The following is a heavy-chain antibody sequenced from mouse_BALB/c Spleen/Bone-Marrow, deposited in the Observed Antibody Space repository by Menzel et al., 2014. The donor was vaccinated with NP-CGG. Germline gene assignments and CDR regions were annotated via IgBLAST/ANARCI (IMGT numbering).Heavy chain of an antibody. CDR1: GYAFTNYL. Sequence: VKLQESGAELVRPGTSVKVSCKASGYAFTNYLIEWVKQRPGQGLEWIGMINPGSGATDYNEKFKGKATLTADKSSSTAYMHLSSLTSDDSAVYFCAREHGDYWGQGTSVTVSS. V-gene: IGHV1-54*01. J-gene: IGHJ4*01. CDR3: AREHGDY. CDR2: INPGSGAT.